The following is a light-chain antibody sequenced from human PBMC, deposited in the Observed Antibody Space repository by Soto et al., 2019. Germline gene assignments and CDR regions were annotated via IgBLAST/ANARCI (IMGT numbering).Light chain of an antibody. J-gene: IGKJ4*01. CDR2: DAS. Sequence: SVLTQSPGTLSLSPGERATLSCRASQSVSGSLGWYQQKPGQAPRLIIYDASVRATGIPARFSGSGSGTDFILTISSLEPEDFAVYYCQEGTYWPAFGGGTKVDI. V-gene: IGKV3-11*01. CDR3: QEGTYWPA. CDR1: QSVSGS.